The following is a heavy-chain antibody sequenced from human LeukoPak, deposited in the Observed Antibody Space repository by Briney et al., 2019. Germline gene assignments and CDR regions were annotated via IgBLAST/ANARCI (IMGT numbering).Heavy chain of an antibody. CDR1: GGTFSSYA. CDR3: ARSLPLTVGDSRDNFDY. CDR2: MNPNSGNT. V-gene: IGHV1-8*02. J-gene: IGHJ4*02. D-gene: IGHD4-23*01. Sequence: ASVKVSCKASGGTFSSYAISWVRQATGQGLEWMGWMNPNSGNTGYAQKFQGRVTMTRNTSISTAYMELSSLRSEGTAVYYCARSLPLTVGDSRDNFDYWGQGTLVTVSS.